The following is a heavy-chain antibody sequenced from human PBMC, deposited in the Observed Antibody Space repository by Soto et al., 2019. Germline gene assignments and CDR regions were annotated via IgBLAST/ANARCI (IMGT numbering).Heavy chain of an antibody. CDR1: GGSFSGYY. D-gene: IGHD2-8*01. V-gene: IGHV4-34*01. Sequence: SETLSLTCAVYGGSFSGYYWSWIRQPPGKGLEWIGEINHSGSTNYNPSLKSRVTISVDTSKNQFSLKLSSVTAADTAVYYCARGQGLYCTNGVCYRRPGYYHYGMDVWGQGTTVTVSS. CDR2: INHSGST. CDR3: ARGQGLYCTNGVCYRRPGYYHYGMDV. J-gene: IGHJ6*02.